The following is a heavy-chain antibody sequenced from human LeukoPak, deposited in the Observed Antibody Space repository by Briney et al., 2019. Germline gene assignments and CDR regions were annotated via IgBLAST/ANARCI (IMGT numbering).Heavy chain of an antibody. CDR1: GYTFSRYW. D-gene: IGHD3-3*01. V-gene: IGHV5-51*01. J-gene: IGHJ4*02. CDR2: IYPGDSDT. Sequence: GESLKISCKGFGYTFSRYWIGWVRQMPGKGLEWMGIIYPGDSDTRYSPSLQGQVTISVDTSIGTAYLQWSSLKASDTAIYYCARQNDFRLDYWGQGTLVTVSS. CDR3: ARQNDFRLDY.